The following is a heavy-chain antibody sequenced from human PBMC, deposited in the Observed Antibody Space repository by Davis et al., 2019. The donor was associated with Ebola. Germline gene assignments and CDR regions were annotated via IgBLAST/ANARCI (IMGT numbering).Heavy chain of an antibody. CDR3: ARLGIVVVNASLTNYYFDY. CDR1: GGSISSYY. J-gene: IGHJ4*02. D-gene: IGHD2-21*01. V-gene: IGHV4-59*08. Sequence: PSETLSLTCTVSGGSISSYYWSWIRQPPGKGLEWIGYIYYSGSTNYNPSLKSRVTISVDTSKNQFSLKLSSVTAADTAVYYCARLGIVVVNASLTNYYFDYWGQGTLVTVSS. CDR2: IYYSGST.